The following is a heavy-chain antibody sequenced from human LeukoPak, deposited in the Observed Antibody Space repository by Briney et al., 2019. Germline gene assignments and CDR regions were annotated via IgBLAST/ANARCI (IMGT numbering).Heavy chain of an antibody. CDR1: GGSISSYY. CDR3: ARGRSSGWRRKAFDI. V-gene: IGHV4-59*12. CDR2: IYYSGST. J-gene: IGHJ3*02. D-gene: IGHD6-19*01. Sequence: PSETLSLTCTVSGGSISSYYWSWIRQPPGKGLEWIGYIYYSGSTNYNPSLTSRVTISVDTSKNQSSPKLSSVTAADTAVYYCARGRSSGWRRKAFDIWGQGTMVTVSS.